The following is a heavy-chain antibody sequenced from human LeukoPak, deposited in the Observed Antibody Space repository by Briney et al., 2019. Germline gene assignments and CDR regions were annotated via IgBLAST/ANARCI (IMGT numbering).Heavy chain of an antibody. D-gene: IGHD5-12*01. J-gene: IGHJ4*02. V-gene: IGHV1-69*05. Sequence: SVKVSCKASGGTFSSYAISWVRQAPGQGLEWIGGIIPIFVTSNYAQKLQRRVTMTTDTSTSTAYMELRSLRSDDTAVYYCARTSHYVDIAATIPYGIYYFDYWGQGTLVTVSS. CDR3: ARTSHYVDIAATIPYGIYYFDY. CDR1: GGTFSSYA. CDR2: IIPIFVTS.